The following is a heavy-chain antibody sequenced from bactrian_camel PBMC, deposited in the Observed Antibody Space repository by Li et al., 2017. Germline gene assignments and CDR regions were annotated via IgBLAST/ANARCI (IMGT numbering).Heavy chain of an antibody. D-gene: IGHD4*01. V-gene: IGHV3S1*01. J-gene: IGHJ4*01. CDR3: ASNSIDSYQEGFHH. CDR2: IDPGGNP. Sequence: HVQLVESGGGSVQAGGSLRLSCAASGYTGPGSNYCMAWFREAPGKRREGVTTIDPGGNPNYVDPVKGRFTISKDNAKSTLYLQMNSLKSEDTAPYYCASNSIDSYQEGFHHWGQGTQVTVS. CDR1: GYTGPGSNYC.